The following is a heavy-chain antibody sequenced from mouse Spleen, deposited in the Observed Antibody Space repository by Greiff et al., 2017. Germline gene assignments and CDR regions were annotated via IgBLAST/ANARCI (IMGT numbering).Heavy chain of an antibody. J-gene: IGHJ1*01. V-gene: IGHV5-17*01. CDR2: ISSGSSTI. CDR3: ARRGPYGSSSHWYFDV. D-gene: IGHD1-1*01. Sequence: EVKVVESGGGLVKPGGSLKLSCAASGFTFSDYGMHWVRQAPEKGLEWVAYISSGSSTIYYADTVKGRFTISRDNAKNTLFLQMTSLRSEDTAMYYCARRGPYGSSSHWYFDVWGAGTTVTVSS. CDR1: GFTFSDYG.